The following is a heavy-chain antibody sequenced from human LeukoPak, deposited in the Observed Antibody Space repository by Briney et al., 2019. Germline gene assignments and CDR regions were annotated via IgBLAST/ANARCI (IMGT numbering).Heavy chain of an antibody. CDR3: ARHGNYYDTSQSDP. D-gene: IGHD3-22*01. J-gene: IGHJ5*02. CDR1: GYSISSGYY. Sequence: PSETLSHTCAVPGYSISSGYYWGWIRQPPGKGLEWIGSVYHSGSTYYNPSLKSRVTISVDTSKNQFSLKLSSVTAADTAVYYCARHGNYYDTSQSDPWGQGTLVTVSS. V-gene: IGHV4-38-2*01. CDR2: VYHSGST.